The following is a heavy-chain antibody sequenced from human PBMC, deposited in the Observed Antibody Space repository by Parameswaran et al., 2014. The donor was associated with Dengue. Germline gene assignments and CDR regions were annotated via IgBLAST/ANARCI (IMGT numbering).Heavy chain of an antibody. D-gene: IGHD3-16*01. V-gene: IGHV1-46*01. CDR3: ARTLTYLDY. J-gene: IGHJ4*02. Sequence: WVRQAPGQGLEWMGIINPSGGSTSYAQKFQGRVTMTRDTSTSTVYMELSSLRSEDTAVYYCARTLTYLDYWGQGTLVTVSS. CDR2: INPSGGST.